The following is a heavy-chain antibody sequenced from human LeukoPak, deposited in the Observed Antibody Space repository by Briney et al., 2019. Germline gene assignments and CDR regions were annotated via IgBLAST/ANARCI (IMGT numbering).Heavy chain of an antibody. V-gene: IGHV1-18*04. D-gene: IGHD2-15*01. Sequence: ASVTVSCKAAGYTFTTYGISWVRQAPGQGLEWMGWISTYNGHTNYAQKLQGRVTMTTDTSTTTTYMELRSLRSDDTAVYYCARDLGYCSGGRCSRNWFDPWGQGTLVTVSS. CDR2: ISTYNGHT. J-gene: IGHJ5*02. CDR1: GYTFTTYG. CDR3: ARDLGYCSGGRCSRNWFDP.